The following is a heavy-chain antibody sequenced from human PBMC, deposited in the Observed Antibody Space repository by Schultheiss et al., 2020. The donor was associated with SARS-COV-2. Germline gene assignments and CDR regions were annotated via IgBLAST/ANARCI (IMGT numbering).Heavy chain of an antibody. J-gene: IGHJ4*02. CDR2: INHSGST. Sequence: SETLSLTCTVYGGSFSGYYWSWIRQPPGKGLEWIGEINHSGSTNYNPSLKSRVTISVDTSKNQFSLKLSSVTAADTAVYYCARTARRYSSPYYFDYWGQGTLVTFSS. CDR1: GGSFSGYY. V-gene: IGHV4-34*01. CDR3: ARTARRYSSPYYFDY. D-gene: IGHD6-6*01.